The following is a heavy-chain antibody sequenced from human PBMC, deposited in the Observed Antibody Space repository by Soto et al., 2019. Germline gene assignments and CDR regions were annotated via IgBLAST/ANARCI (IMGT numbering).Heavy chain of an antibody. Sequence: EVPLVESGGSVVRPGGSLRLSCAASGFSFDDYGMTWVRQAPGKGLEWVSGINWNGGSTGYADSVRGRFTISRDNAKNSLYLQMNSLRAEDTALYYCARANYGQTCFEFWGQGTLVTVSS. J-gene: IGHJ4*02. V-gene: IGHV3-20*04. CDR2: INWNGGST. CDR1: GFSFDDYG. CDR3: ARANYGQTCFEF. D-gene: IGHD3-10*01.